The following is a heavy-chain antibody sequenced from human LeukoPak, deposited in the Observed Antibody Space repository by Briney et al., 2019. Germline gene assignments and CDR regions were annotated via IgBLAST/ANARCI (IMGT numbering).Heavy chain of an antibody. D-gene: IGHD4-17*01. J-gene: IGHJ5*02. CDR1: GYSFTSYG. V-gene: IGHV5-51*01. CDR2: IYPGDSDT. CDR3: ARRGSYGDSYNWFDP. Sequence: GESLKISCKGSGYSFTSYGIGWVRQIPGKGLEWMGIIYPGDSDTRYSPSFQGQVTISPETCISTPYPQCSSLKAPDTTIYDCARRGSYGDSYNWFDPWGQGTLVTVSS.